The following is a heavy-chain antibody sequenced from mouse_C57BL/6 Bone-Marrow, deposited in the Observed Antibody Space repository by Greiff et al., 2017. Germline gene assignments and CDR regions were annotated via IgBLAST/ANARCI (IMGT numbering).Heavy chain of an antibody. CDR3: ARSEVTTLVARDY. CDR2: INPGSGGT. J-gene: IGHJ2*01. CDR1: GYAFTNYL. Sequence: QVQLQQSGAELVRPGTSVTVSCKASGYAFTNYLIEWVKQRPGQGLEWIGVINPGSGGTNYNEKFKGKATLTADKSSSTAYMQLSSLTSADSAVYFCARSEVTTLVARDYWGQGTTLTVSS. D-gene: IGHD1-1*01. V-gene: IGHV1-54*01.